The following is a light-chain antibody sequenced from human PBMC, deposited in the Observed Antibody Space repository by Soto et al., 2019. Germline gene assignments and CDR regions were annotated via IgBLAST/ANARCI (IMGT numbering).Light chain of an antibody. V-gene: IGKV1-9*01. CDR1: QGISSY. Sequence: IQLTQSPSSLSASVGDRVTITCRASQGISSYLAWYQQKPGKAPNLLIYAASTLQSGVPSRFSGSGSGTDFTLTINSLQPEDFATYYCQQLNTYPLTFGQGTRLEIK. CDR2: AAS. J-gene: IGKJ5*01. CDR3: QQLNTYPLT.